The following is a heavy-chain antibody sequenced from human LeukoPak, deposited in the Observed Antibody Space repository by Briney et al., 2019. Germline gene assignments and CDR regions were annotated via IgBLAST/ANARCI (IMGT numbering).Heavy chain of an antibody. CDR3: TTVITTMV. V-gene: IGHV3-73*01. Sequence: GGSLKLSCAVSGFTFSGSTMHWVRQASGKGLEWVGRIRSKANSYATAYAASVKGRFTISRDDSKNTAYLQMNSLKTEDTAVYYCTTVITTMVWGQGTLVTVSS. CDR2: IRSKANSYAT. CDR1: GFTFSGST. J-gene: IGHJ4*02. D-gene: IGHD5-18*01.